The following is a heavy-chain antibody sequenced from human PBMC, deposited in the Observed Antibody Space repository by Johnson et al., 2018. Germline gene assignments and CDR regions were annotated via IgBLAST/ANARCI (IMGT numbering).Heavy chain of an antibody. CDR1: GFAFSSDA. V-gene: IGHV3-30-3*01. D-gene: IGHD6-19*01. J-gene: IGHJ6*03. Sequence: QVQLVQSGGGVVQPGRSLRLSCAASGFAFSSDAMHWVRQAPGKGLEGVAFISWDGNIKYYADAAKDRFTISRDNSKNQLYLQMNSLRAEDTAVYYCAKARGSGWYHYMDVWGKGTTVTVSS. CDR3: AKARGSGWYHYMDV. CDR2: ISWDGNIK.